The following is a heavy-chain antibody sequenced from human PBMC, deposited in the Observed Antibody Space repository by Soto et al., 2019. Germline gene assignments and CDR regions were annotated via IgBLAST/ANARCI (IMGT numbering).Heavy chain of an antibody. Sequence: SETLSLTCAVYGGSFSGYYWSWIRQPPGKGLEWIGEINHSGSTNYNPSLKSRVTISVDTSKNQFSLKLSSVTAADTAVYYCARGLRTYDILTGYYKLRIYFDYWGQGTLVTVSS. CDR1: GGSFSGYY. J-gene: IGHJ4*02. CDR2: INHSGST. V-gene: IGHV4-34*01. CDR3: ARGLRTYDILTGYYKLRIYFDY. D-gene: IGHD3-9*01.